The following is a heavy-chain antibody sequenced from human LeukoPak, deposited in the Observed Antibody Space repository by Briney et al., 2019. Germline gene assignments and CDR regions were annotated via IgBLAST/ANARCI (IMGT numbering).Heavy chain of an antibody. CDR1: GGSFSGYY. J-gene: IGHJ4*02. Sequence: PSETLSLTCAVYGGSFSGYYWSWIRQPPGKGLEWIGEINHSGSTNYNPSLKSRVTISVDTSKNQFSLKLSSVTAADTAVYYCARGRVAVAGTPDYWGQGTLVTVSS. CDR2: INHSGST. V-gene: IGHV4-34*01. CDR3: ARGRVAVAGTPDY. D-gene: IGHD6-19*01.